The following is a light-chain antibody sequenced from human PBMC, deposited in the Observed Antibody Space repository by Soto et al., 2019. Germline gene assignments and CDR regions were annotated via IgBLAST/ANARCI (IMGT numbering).Light chain of an antibody. V-gene: IGKV3-20*01. J-gene: IGKJ2*01. Sequence: EIVLTQSPGTLSLSPGERATLSCRASQSVSSSYLAWYQQKPGQAPRLLIYDASSRATGIPDRFSGSGSGTDFTLTISGREPEDFALYSCQQYGSSLYTFGQGTKLEIK. CDR3: QQYGSSLYT. CDR1: QSVSSSY. CDR2: DAS.